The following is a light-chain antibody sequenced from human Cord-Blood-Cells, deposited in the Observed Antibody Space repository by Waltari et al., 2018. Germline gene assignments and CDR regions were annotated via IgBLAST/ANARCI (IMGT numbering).Light chain of an antibody. CDR3: NSRDSSGNHWV. V-gene: IGLV3-19*01. J-gene: IGLJ3*02. CDR1: SLRSYY. Sequence: SSELTQDPAVSVALGQTVRITCQGDSLRSYYASWYQQKPGQAPVLVIYGKNNRPSGIPDRFSGSSSGNPASLPITGAQAEDEADYYCNSRDSSGNHWVFGGGTKLTVL. CDR2: GKN.